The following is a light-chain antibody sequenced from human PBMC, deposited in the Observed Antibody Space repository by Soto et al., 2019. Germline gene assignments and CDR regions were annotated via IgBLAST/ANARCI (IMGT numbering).Light chain of an antibody. CDR1: QGVSSY. J-gene: IGKJ1*01. V-gene: IGKV1-9*01. CDR3: QHYNSYSEA. CDR2: AAS. Sequence: IQLTQSPSSLSASVGDRVSITCRATQGVSSYLAWYQEKPGKAPELRIYAASTLQSGVPSRFNGSGSGTDFTLPISSLQPEDFATYYCQHYNSYSEAFGQGTKVDIK.